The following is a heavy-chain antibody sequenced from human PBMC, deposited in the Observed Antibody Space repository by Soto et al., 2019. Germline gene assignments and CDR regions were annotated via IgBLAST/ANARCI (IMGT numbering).Heavy chain of an antibody. Sequence: GGSLRLSCAASGFTFSSYGMHWVRQAPGKGLEWVAVIWYDGSNKYYADSVKGRFTISRDNSKNTLYLQMNSLRAEDTAVYYCARVGSTGTTGYYYYGMDVWGQGTTVTVS. D-gene: IGHD1-7*01. CDR3: ARVGSTGTTGYYYYGMDV. J-gene: IGHJ6*02. CDR2: IWYDGSNK. CDR1: GFTFSSYG. V-gene: IGHV3-33*01.